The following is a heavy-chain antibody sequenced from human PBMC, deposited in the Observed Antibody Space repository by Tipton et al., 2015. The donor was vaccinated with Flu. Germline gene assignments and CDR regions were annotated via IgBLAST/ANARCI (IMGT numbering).Heavy chain of an antibody. D-gene: IGHD6-19*01. V-gene: IGHV1-69*01. CDR1: GGTFSSYA. J-gene: IGHJ4*02. CDR2: IIPILGTP. Sequence: QLVQSGAEVKKPGSSVKVSCKASGGTFSSYATSWVRQAPGQGLEWMGGIIPILGTPNYAQKFQGRVTFTADESTSTAYMELSSLRFEGTAVYYWPRPLRGSGWHSCFDNFGQGTLVTVSS. CDR3: PRPLRGSGWHSCFDN.